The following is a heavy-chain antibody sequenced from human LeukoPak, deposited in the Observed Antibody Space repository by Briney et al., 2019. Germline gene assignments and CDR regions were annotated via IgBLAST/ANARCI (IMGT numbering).Heavy chain of an antibody. V-gene: IGHV3-74*01. CDR2: INSDGSST. J-gene: IGHJ3*02. CDR1: EFTFSSYW. D-gene: IGHD2-21*02. CDR3: ARVGDRDAFDI. Sequence: GGSLRLSCAASEFTFSSYWMSWVRQAPGKGLVWVSRINSDGSSTSYADSVKGRFTISRDNAKNTLYLQMNSLRAEDTAVYYCARVGDRDAFDIWGQGTMVTAS.